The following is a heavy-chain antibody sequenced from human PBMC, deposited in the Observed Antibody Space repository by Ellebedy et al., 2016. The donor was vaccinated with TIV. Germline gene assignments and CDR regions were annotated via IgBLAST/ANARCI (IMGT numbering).Heavy chain of an antibody. D-gene: IGHD6-19*01. CDR2: INPSGGGT. CDR3: ARPETGRIGSDWGQYFDY. V-gene: IGHV1-46*01. J-gene: IGHJ4*02. Sequence: ASVKVSCXASAYTFSSKYIHWVRQAPGQGLEWMGVINPSGGGTSYAQKFQDRVIMTRDSSTSTVYMELSSLRSEDTAVYYCARPETGRIGSDWGQYFDYWGQGALVTVSS. CDR1: AYTFSSKY.